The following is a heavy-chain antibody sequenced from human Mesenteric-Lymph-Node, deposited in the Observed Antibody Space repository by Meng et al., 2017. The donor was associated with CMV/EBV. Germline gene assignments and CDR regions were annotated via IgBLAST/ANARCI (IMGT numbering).Heavy chain of an antibody. J-gene: IGHJ4*02. V-gene: IGHV3-23*01. CDR2: TSGNGASK. D-gene: IGHD1-14*01. CDR3: AKVMRAGRTAFDS. CDR1: GFTFSKYG. Sequence: GGSLRLSCTASGFTFSKYGMNWVRLPPGKGLQWVAATSGNGASKYYADSVKGRFTISKDFSNNMVYLEMNSLTADDTAIYYCAKVMRAGRTAFDSWGQGTQVTVSS.